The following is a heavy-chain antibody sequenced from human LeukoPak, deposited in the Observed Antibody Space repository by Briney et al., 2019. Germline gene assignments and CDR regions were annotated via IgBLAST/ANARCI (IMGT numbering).Heavy chain of an antibody. V-gene: IGHV3-21*01. CDR2: ISGSSSDI. D-gene: IGHD1-26*01. J-gene: IGHJ4*02. Sequence: PGGSLRLSCAASGFTFSSYNMNWVRQTPGKGLEWVSSISGSSSDIYYADSVKGRFTISRDNSKNSLYLQMKSLRAEDTALYYCARRGYHDYSGFDYWGQGTLVTVSS. CDR1: GFTFSSYN. CDR3: ARRGYHDYSGFDY.